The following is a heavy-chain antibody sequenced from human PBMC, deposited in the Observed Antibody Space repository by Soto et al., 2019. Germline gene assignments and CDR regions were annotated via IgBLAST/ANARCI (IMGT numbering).Heavy chain of an antibody. CDR3: ARDPKTSGGQNWAFNYFDS. V-gene: IGHV3-30-3*01. Sequence: QVQLVESGGGVVQPGRSLRLSCAASGFSFSISPMHWVRQAPGKGPEWVALISYDGTNKFYADSVKGRFTISRDNSKSTLYLQVDSLRPEDAAVYCCARDPKTSGGQNWAFNYFDSWGQGTLVTVSS. J-gene: IGHJ4*02. CDR1: GFSFSISP. D-gene: IGHD7-27*01. CDR2: ISYDGTNK.